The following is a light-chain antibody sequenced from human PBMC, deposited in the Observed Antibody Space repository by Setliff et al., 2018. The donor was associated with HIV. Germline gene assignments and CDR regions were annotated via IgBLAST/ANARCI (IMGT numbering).Light chain of an antibody. CDR2: DVR. Sequence: QSALTQPASVSGSPGQSITISCTGTNSDVGGYNYVSWYQQHPGKAPKVMIYDVRKRPSGVSNRFSGSKSGNTASLTISGLQAEDEAAYYCSSYVNINTLVFGTGTKSPS. V-gene: IGLV2-14*03. CDR1: NSDVGGYNY. CDR3: SSYVNINTLV. J-gene: IGLJ1*01.